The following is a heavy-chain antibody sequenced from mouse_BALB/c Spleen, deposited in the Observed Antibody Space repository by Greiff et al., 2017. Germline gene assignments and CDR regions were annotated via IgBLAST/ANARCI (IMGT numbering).Heavy chain of an antibody. CDR1: GYTFTDYN. CDR3: ARRDYRYLYWYFDV. V-gene: IGHV1-18*01. D-gene: IGHD2-14*01. Sequence: VQLQQSGPELVKPGASVKIPCKASGYTFTDYNMDWVKQSHGKSLEWIGDINPNNGGTIYNQKFKGKATLTVDKSSSTAYMELRSLTSEDTAVYYCARRDYRYLYWYFDVWGAGTTVTVSS. CDR2: INPNNGGT. J-gene: IGHJ1*01.